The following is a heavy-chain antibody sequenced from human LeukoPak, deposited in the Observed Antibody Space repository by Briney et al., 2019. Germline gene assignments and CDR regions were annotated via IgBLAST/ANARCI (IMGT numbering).Heavy chain of an antibody. Sequence: SQTLSLTCAISGDSVSSNSAAWNWIRQSPSRGLEWLGRTYYRSKWYNDYAVSVKSRITINPGTSKNQFSLQLNSVTPEDTAVYYCARDISTIVDIVATILDYWGQGTLVTASS. J-gene: IGHJ4*02. V-gene: IGHV6-1*01. CDR1: GDSVSSNSAA. CDR3: ARDISTIVDIVATILDY. D-gene: IGHD5-12*01. CDR2: TYYRSKWYN.